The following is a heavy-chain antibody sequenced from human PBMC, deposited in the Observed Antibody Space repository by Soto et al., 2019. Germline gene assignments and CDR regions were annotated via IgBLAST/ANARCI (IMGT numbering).Heavy chain of an antibody. Sequence: GGSLRLSCAASGFTVSNNYMSWVRQAPGKGLEWVSVIYSGGSTYYADSVKGRFTISRDNSKNTLYLQMNSLRAEDTAVYYCARVQSRWRGGHDYWGQGTLVTVSS. J-gene: IGHJ4*02. V-gene: IGHV3-66*01. D-gene: IGHD3-16*01. CDR2: IYSGGST. CDR1: GFTVSNNY. CDR3: ARVQSRWRGGHDY.